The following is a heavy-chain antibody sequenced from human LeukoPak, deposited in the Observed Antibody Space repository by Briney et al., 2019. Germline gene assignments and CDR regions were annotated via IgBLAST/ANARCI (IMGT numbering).Heavy chain of an antibody. V-gene: IGHV3-23*01. CDR1: GFTFSSYA. D-gene: IGHD5-18*01. Sequence: GGSLRLSCAASGFTFSSYAMSWVRQAPGRGLEWVSAISGSGGSTYYADSVKGRFTISRDNSKNTLYLQMNSLRAEDTAVYYCAKGRWIQLWFDYWGQGTLVTVSS. J-gene: IGHJ4*02. CDR3: AKGRWIQLWFDY. CDR2: ISGSGGST.